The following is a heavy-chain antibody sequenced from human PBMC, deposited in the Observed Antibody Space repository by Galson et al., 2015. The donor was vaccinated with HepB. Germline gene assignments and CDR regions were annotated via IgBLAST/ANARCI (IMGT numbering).Heavy chain of an antibody. Sequence: SLRLSCAASGFTFSGLAMTWVRQAPGKGLEWVSGISGSGAKAYYADSAKGRFTISRDNSRNTLYLQMNSLRAEDTAVYYCAKGRESNSHLGDYWGQGTLVTVSS. J-gene: IGHJ4*02. V-gene: IGHV3-23*01. CDR3: AKGRESNSHLGDY. CDR2: ISGSGAKA. CDR1: GFTFSGLA. D-gene: IGHD4-11*01.